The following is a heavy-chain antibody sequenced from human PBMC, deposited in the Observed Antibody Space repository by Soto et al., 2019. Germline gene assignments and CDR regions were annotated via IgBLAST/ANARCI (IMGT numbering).Heavy chain of an antibody. D-gene: IGHD3-10*01. J-gene: IGHJ6*02. CDR3: AKDTRYYYGSGGSSPYYYYGMDD. CDR2: ISGSGGST. Sequence: GGSLRLSCAASGFTFSSYAMSWVRQAPGKGLEWVSAISGSGGSTYYADSVKGRFTISRDNSKNTLYLQMNSLRAEDTAVYYCAKDTRYYYGSGGSSPYYYYGMDDWGQGTTVTVSS. V-gene: IGHV3-23*01. CDR1: GFTFSSYA.